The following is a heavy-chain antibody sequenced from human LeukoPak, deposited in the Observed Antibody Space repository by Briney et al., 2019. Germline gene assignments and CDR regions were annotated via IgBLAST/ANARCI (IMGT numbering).Heavy chain of an antibody. CDR2: IYYSGST. D-gene: IGHD2-2*01. J-gene: IGHJ4*02. Sequence: SETLSLTCTVSGGSISSSSYYWGWIRQPPGKGLEWIVSIYYSGSTYYNPSLTSRVTISVDTSKNQFSLKLSSVTAADTAVYYCARRGLGRYCSSSSCYFDYWGQGTLVTVSS. CDR3: ARRGLGRYCSSSSCYFDY. CDR1: GGSISSSSYY. V-gene: IGHV4-39*01.